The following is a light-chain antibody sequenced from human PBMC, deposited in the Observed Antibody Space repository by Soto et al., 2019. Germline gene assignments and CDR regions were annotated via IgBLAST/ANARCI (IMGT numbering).Light chain of an antibody. CDR3: QSFDSSLTVWM. Sequence: QPVLTQSPSVSGAPGQRVTISCTGSSSNIGAGYDVNWYQQLPGTVPKLLIHGNNIRPSGVPDRFSGSKSDTSASLAITGLQTEDEADYYCQSFDSSLTVWMFGGGTKLTVL. CDR2: GNN. CDR1: SSNIGAGYD. J-gene: IGLJ3*02. V-gene: IGLV1-40*01.